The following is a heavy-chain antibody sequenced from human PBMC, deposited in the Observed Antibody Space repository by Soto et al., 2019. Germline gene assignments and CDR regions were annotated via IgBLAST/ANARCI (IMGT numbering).Heavy chain of an antibody. CDR3: ARGCWGPGY. V-gene: IGHV4-59*11. J-gene: IGHJ4*02. CDR1: GASIGTHC. CDR2: IYSIGST. D-gene: IGHD3-16*01. Sequence: PSETLSLTCTVSGASIGTHCWNWLRQPPGKGLEWIGYIYSIGSTSYNPSLKSGVTISVDTSKNQFSLKLTSATASDTAVYYCARGCWGPGYWGQGIQVTVSS.